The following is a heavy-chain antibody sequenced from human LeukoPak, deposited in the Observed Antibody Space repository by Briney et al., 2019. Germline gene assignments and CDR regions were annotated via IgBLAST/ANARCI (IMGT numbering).Heavy chain of an antibody. CDR3: ARDFPRWHDYGDYVAFDI. CDR2: ISGSGGST. Sequence: PSGGSLRLSCAASGFTFSSYAMSWVRQAPGKGLEWVSAISGSGGSTYYADSVKGRFTISRDNSKNTLYLQMNSLRAEDTAVYYCARDFPRWHDYGDYVAFDIWGQGTMVTVSS. CDR1: GFTFSSYA. V-gene: IGHV3-23*01. D-gene: IGHD4-17*01. J-gene: IGHJ3*02.